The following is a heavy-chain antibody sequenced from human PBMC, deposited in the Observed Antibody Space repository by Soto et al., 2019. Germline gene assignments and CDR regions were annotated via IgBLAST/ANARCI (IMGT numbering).Heavy chain of an antibody. CDR3: ASLPHHMAGESYFDI. V-gene: IGHV4-39*01. Sequence: SETLSLTCTVSGDSISSTNYYWGWIRQPPGKGLEWIGIVHYYGSTYYNPSLKSRLTISVDTSQVYLKLTSVTAADTALYYCASLPHHMAGESYFDIWAPGTLLPVSS. CDR1: GDSISSTNYY. J-gene: IGHJ4*02. D-gene: IGHD3-10*01. CDR2: VHYYGST.